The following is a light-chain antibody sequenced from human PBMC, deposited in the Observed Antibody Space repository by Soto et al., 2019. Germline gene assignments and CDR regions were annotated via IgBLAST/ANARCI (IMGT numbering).Light chain of an antibody. CDR2: DAY. CDR1: QSVRHML. V-gene: IGKV3-20*01. J-gene: IGKJ1*01. CDR3: HQYASSFET. Sequence: EIVFTQSPDTLSLSPGDRATLSCRASQSVRHMLLAWFQQKAGPAPRLLIFDAYRSATGIPDRFSGSGSGTNFALTISRLEPEDFEPNYCHQYASSFETFGQGTKVNIK.